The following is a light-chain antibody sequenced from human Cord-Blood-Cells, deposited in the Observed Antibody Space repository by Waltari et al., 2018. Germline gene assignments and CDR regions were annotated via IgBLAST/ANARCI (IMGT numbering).Light chain of an antibody. V-gene: IGLV2-14*01. CDR2: EVS. CDR1: SSDVGGYNY. CDR3: SSYTSSSTLV. Sequence: QSAMTQPASVSGFPGQSITISCTGTSSDVGGYNYVSWYQQHPGKAPKLMIYEVSNRPPGVSNRFSGSKSGNTASLTISGLQAEDEADYYCSSYTSSSTLVFGGGTKLTVL. J-gene: IGLJ3*02.